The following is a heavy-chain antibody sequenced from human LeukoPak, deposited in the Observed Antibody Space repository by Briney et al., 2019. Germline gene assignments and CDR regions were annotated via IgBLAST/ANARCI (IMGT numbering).Heavy chain of an antibody. CDR3: TRVGYIDEGIDY. Sequence: PGGSLRLSCVASRFPFSSYWMTWVRQAPGKGLEWVANIKQDGSKKSYVDSVKGRFTISRDNAKNSLYLQMNSLRAGDTAIYYCTRVGYIDEGIDYWGQGTLVTVSS. CDR1: RFPFSSYW. V-gene: IGHV3-7*04. D-gene: IGHD5-24*01. CDR2: IKQDGSKK. J-gene: IGHJ4*02.